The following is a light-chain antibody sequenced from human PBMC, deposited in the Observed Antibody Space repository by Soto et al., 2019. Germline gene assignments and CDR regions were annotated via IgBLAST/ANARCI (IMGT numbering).Light chain of an antibody. Sequence: DIQLTQSPSFLSASVGDRVTITCRASQGISSYLAWYQQKPGKAPKLLIYAASTLQSGVPSRFSDSGSGTEFTLTISSLQPEDFATYYCQQLNSYPQITFGQGTRLEIK. V-gene: IGKV1-9*01. CDR2: AAS. CDR3: QQLNSYPQIT. J-gene: IGKJ5*01. CDR1: QGISSY.